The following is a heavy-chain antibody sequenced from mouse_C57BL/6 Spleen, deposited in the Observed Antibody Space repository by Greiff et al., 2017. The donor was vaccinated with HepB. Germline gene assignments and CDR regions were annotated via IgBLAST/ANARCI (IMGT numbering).Heavy chain of an antibody. CDR1: GYTFTSYW. CDR3: ARGETLVLRSMDY. J-gene: IGHJ4*01. CDR2: IHPNSGST. Sequence: QVQLQQPGAELVKPGASVKLSCKASGYTFTSYWMHWVKQRPGQGLEWIGMIHPNSGSTNYNEKFKSKATLTVDNSSSTAYMQLSSLTSEDSAVYYCARGETLVLRSMDYWGQGTSVTVSS. D-gene: IGHD1-1*01. V-gene: IGHV1-64*01.